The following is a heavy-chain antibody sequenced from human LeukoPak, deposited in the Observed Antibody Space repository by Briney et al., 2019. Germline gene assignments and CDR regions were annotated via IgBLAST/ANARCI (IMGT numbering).Heavy chain of an antibody. CDR3: ARDYGGNSVYFDY. V-gene: IGHV4-30-4*01. Sequence: SETLSLTCTVSGGSISSGDYYWSWIRQPPGKGLEWIGYIYYSGSTYYNPSLKSRVTISVDTSKNQFSLKLSSVTAADTAVYYCARDYGGNSVYFDYWGQGTLVTVSS. J-gene: IGHJ4*02. CDR1: GGSISSGDYY. D-gene: IGHD4-23*01. CDR2: IYYSGST.